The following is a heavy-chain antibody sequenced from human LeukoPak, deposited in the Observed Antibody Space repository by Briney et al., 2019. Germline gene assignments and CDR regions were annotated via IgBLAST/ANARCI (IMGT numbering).Heavy chain of an antibody. J-gene: IGHJ2*01. Sequence: PGGSLRLSCAASGFTFSSYEMNWVRQAPGKGLEWVSYISSSGSTIYYADSVKGRFTISRDNAKNSLYLQMNSLRAEDTAVYYCASSPGTGYWAHFWSFDFGGRGPLVTVSS. V-gene: IGHV3-48*03. CDR3: ASSPGTGYWAHFWSFDF. CDR1: GFTFSSYE. D-gene: IGHD3/OR15-3a*01. CDR2: ISSSGSTI.